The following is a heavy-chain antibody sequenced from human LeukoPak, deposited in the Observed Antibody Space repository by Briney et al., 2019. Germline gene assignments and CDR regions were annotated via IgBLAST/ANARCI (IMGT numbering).Heavy chain of an antibody. D-gene: IGHD3-9*01. CDR3: ARDTLHAERELVCGYMDV. V-gene: IGHV4-39*07. CDR2: IYYSGST. Sequence: SETLSLTCTVSGGSISSSSYYWGWIRQPPGKGLEWIGSIYYSGSTYYNPSLKSRVTISVDTSKNQFSLKLSSVTAADTAVYYCARDTLHAERELVCGYMDVWGKGTTVTVSS. CDR1: GGSISSSSYY. J-gene: IGHJ6*03.